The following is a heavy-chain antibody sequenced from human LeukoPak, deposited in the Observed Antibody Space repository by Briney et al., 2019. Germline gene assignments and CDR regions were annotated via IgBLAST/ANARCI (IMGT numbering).Heavy chain of an antibody. J-gene: IGHJ4*02. CDR1: GFTFSSYA. CDR2: MSGSGGST. CDR3: AKDAMSGWRNFDY. D-gene: IGHD6-19*01. V-gene: IGHV3-23*01. Sequence: PGGSLRLSCAASGFTFSSYAMSLVRQAPGKGLEWVSAMSGSGGSTYYADSVKGRFTISRDNSKNTLYLQMNSLRAEDTAVYYCAKDAMSGWRNFDYWGQGTLVTVSS.